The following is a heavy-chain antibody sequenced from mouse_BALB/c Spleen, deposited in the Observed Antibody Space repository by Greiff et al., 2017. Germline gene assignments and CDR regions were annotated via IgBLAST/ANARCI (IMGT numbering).Heavy chain of an antibody. Sequence: EVQLVESGGGLVQPGGSLKLSCAASGFTFSSYTMSWVRQTPEKRLEWVAYISNGGGSTYYPDTVKGRFTISRDNAKNTLYLQMSSLKSEDTAMYYCARGIYYDYPLFAYWGQGTLVTVSA. CDR2: ISNGGGST. J-gene: IGHJ3*01. D-gene: IGHD2-4*01. CDR3: ARGIYYDYPLFAY. CDR1: GFTFSSYT. V-gene: IGHV5-12-2*01.